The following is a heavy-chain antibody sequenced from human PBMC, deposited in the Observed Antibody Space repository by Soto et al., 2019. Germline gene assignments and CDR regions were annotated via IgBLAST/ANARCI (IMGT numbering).Heavy chain of an antibody. CDR3: AASYGSGYRAFDY. Sequence: QVQLVQSGTEVKKPGSSVKVSCKASGDTFSFYTINWVRQAPGLGLEWVGRINPIVSMSNYAQKFQGRVSMTADKSTSTGYMELRSLRSADTAMYFCAASYGSGYRAFDYWGQGALVIVSS. CDR1: GDTFSFYT. J-gene: IGHJ4*02. D-gene: IGHD3-10*01. CDR2: INPIVSMS. V-gene: IGHV1-69*02.